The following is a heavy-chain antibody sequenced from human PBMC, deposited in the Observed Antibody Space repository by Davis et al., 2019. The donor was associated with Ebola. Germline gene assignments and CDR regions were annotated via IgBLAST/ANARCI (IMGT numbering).Heavy chain of an antibody. CDR1: GFTLSTYE. Sequence: GGSLRLSCAASGFTLSTYEMNWVRQAPGKGLEWVSHISKSGTAIDYVDSVKGRFTISRDIAKNLLYLQMNSLRAEDTAVYYCAKAGVMVRGVIGAFDIWGQGTMVTVSS. J-gene: IGHJ3*02. CDR2: ISKSGTAI. V-gene: IGHV3-48*03. CDR3: AKAGVMVRGVIGAFDI. D-gene: IGHD3-10*01.